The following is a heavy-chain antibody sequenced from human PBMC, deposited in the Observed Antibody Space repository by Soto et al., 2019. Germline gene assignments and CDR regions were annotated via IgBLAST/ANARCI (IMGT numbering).Heavy chain of an antibody. V-gene: IGHV5-51*01. CDR2: IYPGDSDT. J-gene: IGHJ5*02. CDR1: GYSFTTYW. Sequence: PXESLKISCKACGYSFTTYWIGWVRQMPGKGLEWMGIIYPGDSDTRYSPSFQGQVTISADKSISTAYLQWSSLKASDSAMYYCARRRMTASSTRFDHWGQGTLVTVSS. D-gene: IGHD2-21*02. CDR3: ARRRMTASSTRFDH.